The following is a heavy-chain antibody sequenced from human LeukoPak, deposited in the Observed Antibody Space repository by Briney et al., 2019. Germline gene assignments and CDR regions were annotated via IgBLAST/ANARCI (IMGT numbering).Heavy chain of an antibody. Sequence: ASVKVSCRASGYTFTSYYMHWVRQAPGQGLEWMGIINPSGGSTSYAQKFQGRVTMTRDTSTSTVYMELSSLRSEDTAVYYCARDQRVGYYFDYWGQGTLVTVSS. CDR1: GYTFTSYY. CDR3: ARDQRVGYYFDY. J-gene: IGHJ4*02. D-gene: IGHD5-24*01. CDR2: INPSGGST. V-gene: IGHV1-46*01.